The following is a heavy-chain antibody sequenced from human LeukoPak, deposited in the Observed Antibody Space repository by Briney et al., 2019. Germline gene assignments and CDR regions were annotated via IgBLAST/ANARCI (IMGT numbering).Heavy chain of an antibody. CDR3: AKDGDIWLGDFKWFDP. Sequence: PGGSLRLSCAASGFTFTSYALSWVRQAPGKGLEWVSTISGGGGNTYYADSVKGRFTISRDISKNMLYLQMNSLRAEDTAVYYCAKDGDIWLGDFKWFDPRGQGTLVTVSS. D-gene: IGHD3-10*01. CDR1: GFTFTSYA. CDR2: ISGGGGNT. V-gene: IGHV3-23*01. J-gene: IGHJ5*02.